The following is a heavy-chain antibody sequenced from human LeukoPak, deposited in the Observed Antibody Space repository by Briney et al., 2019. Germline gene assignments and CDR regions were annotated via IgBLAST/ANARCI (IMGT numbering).Heavy chain of an antibody. CDR3: ARPIAAAGTHWFDP. Sequence: SETLSLTCTVSSGSISSSSYYWGWIRQPPGKGLEWIGSIYYSGSTYYNPSLKSRVTISVDTSKNQFSLKLSSVTAADTAVYYCARPIAAAGTHWFDPWGQGTLVTVSS. CDR1: SGSISSSSYY. CDR2: IYYSGST. D-gene: IGHD6-13*01. V-gene: IGHV4-39*01. J-gene: IGHJ5*02.